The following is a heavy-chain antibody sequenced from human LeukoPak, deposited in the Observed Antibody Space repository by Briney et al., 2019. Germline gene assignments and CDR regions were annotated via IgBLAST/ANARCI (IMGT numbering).Heavy chain of an antibody. Sequence: SETLSLTCTVSGGSISSGDYYWSWIRQPPGKGLEWIGYIYYSGSTYYNPSLKSRVTISVDTSKNQFSLKLSSVTAADTAVYYCAREVDMSMAPPDYWGQGTLVTVSS. V-gene: IGHV4-30-4*01. CDR2: IYYSGST. CDR3: AREVDMSMAPPDY. D-gene: IGHD5-12*01. CDR1: GGSISSGDYY. J-gene: IGHJ4*02.